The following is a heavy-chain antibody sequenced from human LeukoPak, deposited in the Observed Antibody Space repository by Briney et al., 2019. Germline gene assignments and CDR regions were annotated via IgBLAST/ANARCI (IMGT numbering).Heavy chain of an antibody. CDR1: GITFSSYA. D-gene: IGHD6-19*01. CDR2: ISGSGSGR. J-gene: IGHJ4*02. Sequence: GGSLRLSCAASGITFSSYAMTWVRQAPGKGLEWVSVISGSGSGRYYAESVKGRFTISRDNSKNMLYLQMNRLRAEDTAVYYCAKDSTYSAVAGTSYWGQGTLVTVSS. V-gene: IGHV3-23*01. CDR3: AKDSTYSAVAGTSY.